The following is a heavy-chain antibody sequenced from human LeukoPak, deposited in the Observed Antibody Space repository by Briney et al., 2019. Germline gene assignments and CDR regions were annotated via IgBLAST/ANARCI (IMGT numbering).Heavy chain of an antibody. CDR3: ARAGYLGGVVLRYFDWLEGGDFDY. CDR2: ISSSSSYI. V-gene: IGHV3-21*01. CDR1: GFTFSSYS. Sequence: PGGSLRLSCAASGFTFSSYSMKWVRQAPGKGLEWVSFISSSSSYIYYADSVKGRFTISRDNAKNSLYLQMNSLRAEDTAVYYCARAGYLGGVVLRYFDWLEGGDFDYWGQGTLVTVSS. D-gene: IGHD3-9*01. J-gene: IGHJ4*02.